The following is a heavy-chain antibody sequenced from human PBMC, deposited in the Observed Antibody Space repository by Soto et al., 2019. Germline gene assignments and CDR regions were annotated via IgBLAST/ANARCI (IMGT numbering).Heavy chain of an antibody. CDR3: AREVWVAGLLYYFDF. CDR1: DGSISGNF. V-gene: IGHV4-4*07. D-gene: IGHD6-19*01. CDR2: ISSNGNT. J-gene: IGHJ4*02. Sequence: SETLSLTCTVSDGSISGNFLTWIRQPAGKGLEWIGRISSNGNTDYNPSLKSRVTMSIDTSKNHFSLDLISVTASDTAIYYCAREVWVAGLLYYFDFWGQGTLVTDS.